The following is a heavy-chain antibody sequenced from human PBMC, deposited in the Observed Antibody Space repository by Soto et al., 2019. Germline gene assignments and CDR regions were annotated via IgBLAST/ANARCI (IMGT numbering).Heavy chain of an antibody. CDR3: ARGGGGFGVPFDY. J-gene: IGHJ4*02. CDR1: GGSISSGGYY. D-gene: IGHD3-3*01. V-gene: IGHV4-61*08. Sequence: SETLSLTCTVSGGSISSGGYYWSWIRQHPGKGLEWIGYIYYSGSTNYNPSLKSRVTISVDTSKNQFSLKLSSVTAADTAVYYCARGGGGFGVPFDYWGQGTLVTVSS. CDR2: IYYSGST.